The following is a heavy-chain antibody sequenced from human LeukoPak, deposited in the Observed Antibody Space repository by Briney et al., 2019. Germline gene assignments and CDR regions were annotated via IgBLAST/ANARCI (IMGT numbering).Heavy chain of an antibody. D-gene: IGHD6-6*01. CDR2: MNPNSGNT. V-gene: IGHV1-8*01. CDR1: GYTFTSYD. CDR3: ARVLADGKIYYYYYGMDV. Sequence: GASVKVSCKASGYTFTSYDINWVRQATGQGLEWMGWMNPNSGNTGYAQKFQGRVTMTRNTSISTAYMELSSLRSEDTAVYYCARVLADGKIYYYYYGMDVWGQGTTVTVSS. J-gene: IGHJ6*02.